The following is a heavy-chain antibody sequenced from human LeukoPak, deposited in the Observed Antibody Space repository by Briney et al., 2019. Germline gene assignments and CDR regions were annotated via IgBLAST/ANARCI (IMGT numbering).Heavy chain of an antibody. Sequence: PGGSLRLSCAASGFTFSSYAMSWVRQAPGEGLEWVSAISGSGGSTYYANSVKGRFTISRDNSKNTLYLQMNSLRAEDTAVYYCAKGSSGWYSLLDYWGQGTLVTVSS. CDR2: ISGSGGST. CDR3: AKGSSGWYSLLDY. V-gene: IGHV3-23*01. J-gene: IGHJ4*02. CDR1: GFTFSSYA. D-gene: IGHD6-19*01.